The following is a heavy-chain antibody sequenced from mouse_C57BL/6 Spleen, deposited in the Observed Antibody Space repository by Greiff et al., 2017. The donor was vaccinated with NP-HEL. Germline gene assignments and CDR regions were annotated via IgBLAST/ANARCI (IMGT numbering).Heavy chain of an antibody. D-gene: IGHD1-1*01. CDR3: AGTTVVALDY. CDR2: INPGSGGT. J-gene: IGHJ2*01. CDR1: GYAFTNYL. V-gene: IGHV1-54*01. Sequence: VQLQQSGAELVRPGTSVKLSCKASGYAFTNYLIEWVKQRPGQGLEWIGVINPGSGGTNYNEKFKGKATLTADKSSSTAYMQLSSLTSEDSAVYFCAGTTVVALDYWGQGTTLTVSS.